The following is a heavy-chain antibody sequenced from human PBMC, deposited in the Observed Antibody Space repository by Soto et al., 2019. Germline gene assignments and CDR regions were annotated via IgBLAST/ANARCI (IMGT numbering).Heavy chain of an antibody. CDR2: IYNSGST. Sequence: PSETLSLTCTVSGVSVSSGSYVWRWIRQSPVKGLEWIGCIYNSGSTNYNPSLKSRVIMSVDRSENQFSLKLSSVTAADTALYYCARGRLSSGTIREGTWGSYYYYGMDIWGPGTTVTVSS. D-gene: IGHD3-16*01. J-gene: IGHJ6*02. CDR3: ARGRLSSGTIREGTWGSYYYYGMDI. V-gene: IGHV4-61*01. CDR1: GVSVSSGSYV.